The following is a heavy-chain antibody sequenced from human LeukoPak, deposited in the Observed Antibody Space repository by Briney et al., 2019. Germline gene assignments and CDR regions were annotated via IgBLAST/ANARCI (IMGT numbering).Heavy chain of an antibody. CDR3: ANLREWFHAFDI. Sequence: GASVKVSCKASGGTFSSYAIIWVRQAPGQGLEWMGGIIPIFGTANYAQKFQGRVTITTDESTSTAYMELSSLRSEDTAVYCCANLREWFHAFDIWGQGTMVTVSS. D-gene: IGHD3-3*01. CDR2: IIPIFGTA. J-gene: IGHJ3*02. V-gene: IGHV1-69*05. CDR1: GGTFSSYA.